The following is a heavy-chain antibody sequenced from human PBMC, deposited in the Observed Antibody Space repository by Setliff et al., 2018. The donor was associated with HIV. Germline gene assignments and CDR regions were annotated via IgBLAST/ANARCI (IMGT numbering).Heavy chain of an antibody. Sequence: GGSLRLSCAASGFTFSSYAMSWVRQAPGKGLEWVSAISGSGGSTYYADSVKGRFTISRDNSKNTLYLQMNSLRAEDTAVYYCAKDPTTGAVAVYCFDYWGQGTLVTVSS. CDR2: ISGSGGST. V-gene: IGHV3-23*01. CDR3: AKDPTTGAVAVYCFDY. CDR1: GFTFSSYA. D-gene: IGHD6-19*01. J-gene: IGHJ4*02.